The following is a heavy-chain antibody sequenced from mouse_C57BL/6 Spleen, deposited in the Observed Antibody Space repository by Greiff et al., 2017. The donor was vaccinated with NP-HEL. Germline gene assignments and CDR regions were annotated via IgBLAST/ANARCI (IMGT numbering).Heavy chain of an antibody. J-gene: IGHJ3*01. Sequence: QVQLQQPGAELVMPGASVKLSCKASGYTFTSYWMHWVKQRPGQGLEWIGEIDPSDSYTNYNQKFKGKSTLTVDKSSSTAYMQLSSLTSEDSAVYYCATDYCSSSQAWFAYWGQGTLVTVSA. CDR1: GYTFTSYW. CDR3: ATDYCSSSQAWFAY. V-gene: IGHV1-69*01. CDR2: IDPSDSYT. D-gene: IGHD1-1*01.